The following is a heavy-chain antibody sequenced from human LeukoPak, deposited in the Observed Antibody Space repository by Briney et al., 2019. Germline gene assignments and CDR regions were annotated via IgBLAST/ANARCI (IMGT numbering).Heavy chain of an antibody. D-gene: IGHD6-25*01. Sequence: GRSLRLSCAASGFTFSSYGMHWVRQAPGKGLEWVAVISYDGSNKYYADSVKGRFTISRDNAKNTLYLQMNSLRAEDTAVYYCARVKRVVDLWLRYSSENDAFDIWGQGTMVTVSS. V-gene: IGHV3-30*03. CDR2: ISYDGSNK. CDR3: ARVKRVVDLWLRYSSENDAFDI. J-gene: IGHJ3*02. CDR1: GFTFSSYG.